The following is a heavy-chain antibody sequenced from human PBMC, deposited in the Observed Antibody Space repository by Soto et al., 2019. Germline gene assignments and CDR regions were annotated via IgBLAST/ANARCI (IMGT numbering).Heavy chain of an antibody. D-gene: IGHD3-10*01. CDR3: ARRRGPHEAYFDY. Sequence: SETLSLTCTVSGGSISSYYWSWIRQPPGKGLEWIGYIYYSGSTNYNPSLKSRVTISVDTSKNQFSLKLSSVTAADTAVYYCARRRGPHEAYFDYWGQGTLVTVSS. CDR1: GGSISSYY. V-gene: IGHV4-59*08. CDR2: IYYSGST. J-gene: IGHJ4*02.